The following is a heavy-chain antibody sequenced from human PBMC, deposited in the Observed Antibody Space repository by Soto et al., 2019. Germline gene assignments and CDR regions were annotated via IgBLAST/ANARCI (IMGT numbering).Heavy chain of an antibody. CDR3: ARAHDILTGYYTDYYYYGMDV. CDR1: GYSFTSYW. D-gene: IGHD3-9*01. CDR2: IYPGDSDT. J-gene: IGHJ6*02. V-gene: IGHV5-51*01. Sequence: PGESLKISCKGSGYSFTSYWIGWVRQMPGKGLEWMGIIYPGDSDTRYSPSLQGQVTISADKSISTAYLQWSSLKASDTAMYYCARAHDILTGYYTDYYYYGMDVWGQGTTVTVSS.